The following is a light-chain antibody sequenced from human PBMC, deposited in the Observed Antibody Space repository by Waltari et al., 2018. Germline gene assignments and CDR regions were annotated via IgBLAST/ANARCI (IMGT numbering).Light chain of an antibody. Sequence: DIQMTQSPSSLSASIGDRVIITCRASQNINDNLHWYQQKLGRAPKLRISSASSLESGVPSRFSGSGSGTDFTLTITSLRPEDFATYFCQQSYSSTLTFGGGTKLEIK. V-gene: IGKV1-39*01. J-gene: IGKJ4*02. CDR1: QNINDN. CDR2: SAS. CDR3: QQSYSSTLT.